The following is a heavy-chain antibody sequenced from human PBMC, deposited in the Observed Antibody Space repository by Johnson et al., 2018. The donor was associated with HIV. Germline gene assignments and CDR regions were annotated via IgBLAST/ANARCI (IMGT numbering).Heavy chain of an antibody. V-gene: IGHV3-20*04. CDR2: IRWHGGDT. J-gene: IGHJ3*02. CDR1: GFIFDDYG. Sequence: VQLVESGGGEVRPGGSLRLACVASGFIFDDYGLTWVRQAPGKGLEWVPGIRWHGGDTGYADSVKGRFAISRDNANTSLYLQMNSLRAEDTAVYYCARGRGALDIWGQGTKVTVSS. CDR3: ARGRGALDI. D-gene: IGHD3-16*01.